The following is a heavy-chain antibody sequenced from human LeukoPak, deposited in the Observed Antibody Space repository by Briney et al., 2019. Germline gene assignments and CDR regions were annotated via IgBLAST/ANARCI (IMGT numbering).Heavy chain of an antibody. CDR3: ARGVSTFWSGYFGKPNRFDP. V-gene: IGHV4-61*01. CDR1: GGSITNYTYY. J-gene: IGHJ5*02. CDR2: IFYSGST. Sequence: SETLSLTCTVSGGSITNYTYYWGWIRQPPGKGLEWIGYIFYSGSTNYNPSLQSRVTISLDTSKNQFSLKLTSVTTADTAVYYCARGVSTFWSGYFGKPNRFDPWGQGTLVTVSS. D-gene: IGHD3-3*01.